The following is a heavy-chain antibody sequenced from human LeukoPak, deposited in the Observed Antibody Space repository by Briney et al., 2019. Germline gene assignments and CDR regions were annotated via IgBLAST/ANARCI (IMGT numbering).Heavy chain of an antibody. V-gene: IGHV3-30*02. CDR2: IHYVVSNK. Sequence: GGSLRLSCAASGFTFSSYGMQWVRQAPGKGLEWVAFIHYVVSNKYYANSVKVRFSISRDNYNTTLYLHMNSLSAEDTAVYYCAKAPIRGVRPYYFSSWGQGTLVTVSS. CDR3: AKAPIRGVRPYYFSS. CDR1: GFTFSSYG. J-gene: IGHJ4*02. D-gene: IGHD3-10*01.